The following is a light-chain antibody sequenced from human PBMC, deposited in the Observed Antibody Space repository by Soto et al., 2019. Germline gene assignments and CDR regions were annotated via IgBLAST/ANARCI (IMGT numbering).Light chain of an antibody. J-gene: IGKJ2*01. Sequence: EIVLTQSPATLSLSPGERATLSCRASQSVGSYLAWYQRKPGQAPRLLIYDASNRATGIPARFSGSGSGTDFTLTISSLEPEDFAVYYCHQYGSAPYTFGQGTRLEIK. CDR3: HQYGSAPYT. CDR1: QSVGSY. V-gene: IGKV3-11*01. CDR2: DAS.